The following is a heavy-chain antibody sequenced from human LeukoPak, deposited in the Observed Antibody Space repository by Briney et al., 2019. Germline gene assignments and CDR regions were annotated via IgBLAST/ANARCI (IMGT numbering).Heavy chain of an antibody. CDR2: TYTSGST. D-gene: IGHD6-19*01. J-gene: IGHJ5*02. CDR3: AREVEAGNGWFDP. Sequence: SSETLSLTCTVSGGSISSYYWSWIRQPAGKGLEWVGRTYTSGSTNYNPSLQSRVIMSVDTSKNQFSLKLSSVTAADTAVYYCAREVEAGNGWFDPWGQGTLVTVYS. V-gene: IGHV4-4*07. CDR1: GGSISSYY.